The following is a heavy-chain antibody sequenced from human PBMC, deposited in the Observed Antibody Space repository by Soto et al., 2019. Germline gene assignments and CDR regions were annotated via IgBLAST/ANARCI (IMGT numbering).Heavy chain of an antibody. V-gene: IGHV1-18*01. CDR3: GRVSPTYYYDSSGSLSSFAY. CDR2: ISAYNGNT. J-gene: IGHJ4*02. D-gene: IGHD3-22*01. CDR1: GYTFTSYG. Sequence: ASVKVSCKASGYTFTSYGISWVRQAPGQGLEWMGWISAYNGNTNYAQKLQGRVTMTTDTSTSTAYMELRSLRSDDTAVYYCGRVSPTYYYDSSGSLSSFAYWGQGTLVTVSS.